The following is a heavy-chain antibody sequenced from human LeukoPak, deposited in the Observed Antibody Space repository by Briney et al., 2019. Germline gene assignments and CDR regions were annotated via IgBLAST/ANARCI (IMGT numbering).Heavy chain of an antibody. CDR1: GGSFSGYY. V-gene: IGHV4-34*01. CDR2: INHSGST. Sequence: SETLSLTCAVYGGSFSGYYWSWIRQPPGKGLEWIGEINHSGSTNFNPSLKSRVTISLDTSKNQFSLILTSVTAADTAVYYCARRGVGVTRGRYFDYWGQGTLVTVSS. CDR3: ARRGVGVTRGRYFDY. D-gene: IGHD1-26*01. J-gene: IGHJ4*02.